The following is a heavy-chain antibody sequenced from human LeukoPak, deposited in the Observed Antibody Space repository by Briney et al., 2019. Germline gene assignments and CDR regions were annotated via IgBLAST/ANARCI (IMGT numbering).Heavy chain of an antibody. V-gene: IGHV3-23*01. CDR3: AKNYYDRRGPYYWVFDY. J-gene: IGHJ4*02. D-gene: IGHD3-22*01. CDR2: IFAGGGAA. Sequence: GGSLRHSCPVSGFTLSDYAMTWVRQAPGKGLGWVSSIFAGGGAALYADSVRGRFTIFRDDSKSTLFLQMHSLRAEDTAIYYCAKNYYDRRGPYYWVFDYWGQGTMVTVSS. CDR1: GFTLSDYA.